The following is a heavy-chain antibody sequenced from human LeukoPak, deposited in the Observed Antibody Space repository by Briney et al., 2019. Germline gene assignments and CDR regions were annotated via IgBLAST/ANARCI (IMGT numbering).Heavy chain of an antibody. CDR1: GGSFSGYY. V-gene: IGHV3-23*01. Sequence: PSETLSLTCAVYGGSFSGYYWSWIRQPPGKGLEWVSAISGSGGSTYYADSVKGRFTISRDNSKNTLYLQMNSLRAEDTAVYYCAKSLSGATTGFDYWGQGTLVTVSS. J-gene: IGHJ4*02. CDR3: AKSLSGATTGFDY. CDR2: ISGSGGST. D-gene: IGHD1-26*01.